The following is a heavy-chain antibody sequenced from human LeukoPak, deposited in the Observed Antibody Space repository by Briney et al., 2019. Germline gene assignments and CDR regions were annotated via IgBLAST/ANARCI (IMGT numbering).Heavy chain of an antibody. Sequence: GGSLRLSCAASGFDFGDYYMTWIRQAPGKGLEWVSAISGSGGSTYYADSVKGRFTISRDNSKNTLYLQMNSLRAEDTAVYYCAKRAGGYDFWSGYEHFDYWGQGTLVTVSS. CDR3: AKRAGGYDFWSGYEHFDY. J-gene: IGHJ4*02. D-gene: IGHD3-3*01. V-gene: IGHV3-23*01. CDR2: ISGSGGST. CDR1: GFDFGDYY.